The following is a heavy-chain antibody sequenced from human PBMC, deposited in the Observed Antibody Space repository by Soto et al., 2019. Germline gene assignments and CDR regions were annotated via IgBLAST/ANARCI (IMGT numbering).Heavy chain of an antibody. CDR2: ISGNGDTK. CDR1: GFTFSSYE. CDR3: ARDHHYSASTGTELDY. J-gene: IGHJ4*02. D-gene: IGHD2-8*02. Sequence: PGGSLRLSCAASGFTFSSYEMNCVRQTPGKGPEWSAFISGNGDTKFYADSVKGRFTISRDNFKNSLFLQMDSLRVEDTGIYYCARDHHYSASTGTELDYWGQGT. V-gene: IGHV3-48*03.